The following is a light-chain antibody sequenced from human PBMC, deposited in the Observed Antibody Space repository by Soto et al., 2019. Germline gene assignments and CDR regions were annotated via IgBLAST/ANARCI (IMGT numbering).Light chain of an antibody. CDR1: QSVLYNSNNKNY. V-gene: IGKV4-1*01. J-gene: IGKJ1*01. CDR3: QQYYSTPRT. Sequence: DIVMTLSPDSLAVSLGERATINCRSSQSVLYNSNNKNYLAWYQQKPGQSPKLLIYWASTRESGVPDRFSGSGSGTDFTLTISSLQAEDVAVYYCQQYYSTPRTFGQGTKVDIK. CDR2: WAS.